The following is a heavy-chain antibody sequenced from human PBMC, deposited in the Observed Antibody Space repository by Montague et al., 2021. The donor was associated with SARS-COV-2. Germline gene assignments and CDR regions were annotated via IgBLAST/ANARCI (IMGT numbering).Heavy chain of an antibody. V-gene: IGHV4-59*01. CDR3: ARAPVAHITIFGVVTSFDY. CDR2: ICYSGST. D-gene: IGHD3-3*01. J-gene: IGHJ4*02. Sequence: SETLSLTCTVSGGSISSYYWSWIRQPPGKGLEWIGYICYSGSTNYNPSXXSRVTIPVDTSKNQFSLRLSSVTAADTAVYYCARAPVAHITIFGVVTSFDYWGQGTLVTVSS. CDR1: GGSISSYY.